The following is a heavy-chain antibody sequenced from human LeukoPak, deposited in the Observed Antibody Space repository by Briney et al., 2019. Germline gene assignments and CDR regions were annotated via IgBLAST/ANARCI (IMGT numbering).Heavy chain of an antibody. CDR1: GFTFDDYG. Sequence: GGSLRLSCAASGFTFDDYGMSWVRQAPGKGLEWVSAIGLAADTYYSGSVKGRFTISREGGKNSLYLQMNSLIPEDTAVYYCARERREFSYGWDAFDVWGRGTKVTVSS. CDR3: ARERREFSYGWDAFDV. V-gene: IGHV3-13*01. J-gene: IGHJ3*01. D-gene: IGHD3-16*01. CDR2: IGLAADT.